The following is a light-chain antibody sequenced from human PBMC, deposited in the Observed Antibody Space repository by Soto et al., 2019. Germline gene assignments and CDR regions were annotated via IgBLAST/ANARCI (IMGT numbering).Light chain of an antibody. CDR2: EVT. J-gene: IGLJ2*01. CDR1: SSDVGYNY. Sequence: QSVLTQPPSASGSPGQSVTISCTGTSSDVGYNYVSWYQQHPGKAPKLMIYEVTKRPTGVPDRFSGSKSGNTASLTVSGLQDEDEADYYCGSYAGSTNFVVFGGGTKLTVL. V-gene: IGLV2-8*01. CDR3: GSYAGSTNFVV.